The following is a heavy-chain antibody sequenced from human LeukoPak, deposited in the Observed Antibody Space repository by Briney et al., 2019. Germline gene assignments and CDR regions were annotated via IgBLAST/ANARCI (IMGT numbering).Heavy chain of an antibody. Sequence: GGSLRLSCAASGFTFSSYSMNWVRQAPGKGLEWVSAISGSGGSTYYADSVKGRFTISRDNSKNTLYLQMNSLRAEDTAVYYCAKDLSLFTIFGVAYLGAFDIWGQGTMVAVSS. CDR2: ISGSGGST. CDR3: AKDLSLFTIFGVAYLGAFDI. CDR1: GFTFSSYS. J-gene: IGHJ3*02. D-gene: IGHD3-3*01. V-gene: IGHV3-23*01.